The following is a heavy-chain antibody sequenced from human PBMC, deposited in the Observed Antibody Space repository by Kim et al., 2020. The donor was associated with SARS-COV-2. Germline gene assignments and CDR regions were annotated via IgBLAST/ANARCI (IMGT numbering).Heavy chain of an antibody. Sequence: SETLSLTCTVSGGSISSYYWSWIRQPPGKGLEWIGYIYYSGSTNYNPSLKSRVTISVDTSKNQFSLKLSSVTAADTAVYYCARVYRDYDILTGDWVPFDYWGQGTLVTVSS. CDR2: IYYSGST. D-gene: IGHD3-9*01. V-gene: IGHV4-59*13. J-gene: IGHJ4*02. CDR1: GGSISSYY. CDR3: ARVYRDYDILTGDWVPFDY.